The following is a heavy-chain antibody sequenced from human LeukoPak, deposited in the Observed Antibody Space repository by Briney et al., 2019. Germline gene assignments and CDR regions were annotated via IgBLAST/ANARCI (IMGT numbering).Heavy chain of an antibody. V-gene: IGHV3-23*01. D-gene: IGHD1-1*01. CDR2: ISGAGGST. CDR3: VKLRTGTATNFDY. J-gene: IGHJ4*02. Sequence: PGGSLRLSCAASGFTFSSSAMSWVRQPPGKGLGWVSGISGAGGSTYYADSVKGRFTISRDNSKDTLYLQMNSLRAEDTAIYYCVKLRTGTATNFDYWGQGTLVTVSS. CDR1: GFTFSSSA.